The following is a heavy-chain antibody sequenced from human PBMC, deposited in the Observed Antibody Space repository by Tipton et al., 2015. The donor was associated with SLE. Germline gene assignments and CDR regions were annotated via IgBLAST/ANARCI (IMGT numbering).Heavy chain of an antibody. CDR1: GDSVTSSGYY. V-gene: IGHV4-31*03. Sequence: TLSLTCTATGDSVTSSGYYWSWIRQHPGKGLEWIGFISYDGRTKYNPSLKSRVTLLLDTSKNQFSLDLSSVTAADTAVYYCARLVTLSRIDFWGQGTLVTVSS. CDR3: ARLVTLSRIDF. D-gene: IGHD2-21*02. CDR2: ISYDGRT. J-gene: IGHJ4*02.